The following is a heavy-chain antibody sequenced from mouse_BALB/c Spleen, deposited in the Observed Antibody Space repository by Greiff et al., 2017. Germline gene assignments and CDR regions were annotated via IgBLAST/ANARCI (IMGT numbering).Heavy chain of an antibody. CDR3: ASGTGIYFDC. CDR1: GFTFSSFG. J-gene: IGHJ2*01. Sequence: EVMLVESGGGLVQPGGSRKLSCAASGFTFSSFGMHWVRQAPEKGLEWVSYISSGSSTIYYADTVKGRFTISRDNTKNTLFLQMTSLRSEDTAMYYCASGTGIYFDCWGQGTTLTVSS. V-gene: IGHV5-17*02. D-gene: IGHD4-1*01. CDR2: ISSGSSTI.